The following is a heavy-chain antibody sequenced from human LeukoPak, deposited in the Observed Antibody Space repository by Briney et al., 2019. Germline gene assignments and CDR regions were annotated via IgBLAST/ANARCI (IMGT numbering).Heavy chain of an antibody. V-gene: IGHV3-48*03. D-gene: IGHD2-21*01. CDR1: GFTFSSYE. CDR2: ISSSGSTI. CDR3: ARESRRGLSITYYYGMDV. Sequence: GGSLRLSCAASGFTFSSYEMNWVRQAPGKGLEWVSYISSSGSTIYYADSVKGRFTISRDNAKNSLYLQMNGLRAEDTAVYYCARESRRGLSITYYYGMDVWGKGTTVTVSS. J-gene: IGHJ6*04.